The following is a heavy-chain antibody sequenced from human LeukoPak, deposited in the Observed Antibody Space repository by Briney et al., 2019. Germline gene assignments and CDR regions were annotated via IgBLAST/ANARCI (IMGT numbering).Heavy chain of an antibody. CDR1: GGTFSSYA. CDR3: ARPAVAGGFDY. V-gene: IGHV1-18*01. D-gene: IGHD6-19*01. Sequence: GASVKVPCKASGGTFSSYAISWVRQAPGQGLEWMGWISAYNGNTNYAQKLQGRVTMTTDTSTSTAYMELRSLRSDDTAVYYCARPAVAGGFDYWGQGTLVTVSS. CDR2: ISAYNGNT. J-gene: IGHJ4*02.